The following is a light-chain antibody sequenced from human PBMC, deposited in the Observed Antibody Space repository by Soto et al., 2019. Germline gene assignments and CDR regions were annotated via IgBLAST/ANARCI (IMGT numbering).Light chain of an antibody. V-gene: IGLV1-51*01. Sequence: QSVLTQSPSVAAAPGQKVTISCSGSSSNIGNNYVSWYQQLPGTATKLLIYDNNKRPSGIPDRFSGSKSGTSGTLDITGLQTGDEADYYCATWDGSLPGEVFGGGTKLTDL. CDR2: DNN. CDR1: SSNIGNNY. CDR3: ATWDGSLPGEV. J-gene: IGLJ2*01.